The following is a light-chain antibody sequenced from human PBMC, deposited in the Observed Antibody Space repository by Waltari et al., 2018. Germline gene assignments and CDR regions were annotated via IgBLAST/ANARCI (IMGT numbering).Light chain of an antibody. CDR3: QQYTSNSLLT. Sequence: DILMTQSPTTLSASVGDRVTMTCRASQSISTWLAWYQQKPGKAPKLLIYKASTLESGVPSRFSGSGSGTEFTLTISSLQPDDLATYYCQQYTSNSLLTVGGGTKVEIQ. CDR2: KAS. V-gene: IGKV1-5*03. J-gene: IGKJ4*01. CDR1: QSISTW.